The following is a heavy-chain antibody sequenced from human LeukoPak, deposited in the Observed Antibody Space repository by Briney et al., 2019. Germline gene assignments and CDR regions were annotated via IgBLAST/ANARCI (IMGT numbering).Heavy chain of an antibody. D-gene: IGHD3-10*01. Sequence: SETLSLTCAVYGGSFSGYYWRWIRQPPGKGLEWIGEINHSGSPNYNPSLKRRVTISIDTSKNQFSLKLSPVTAADTAVYYCARDLSDYYGSGSYRPIDAFDIWGQGTMVTVSS. J-gene: IGHJ3*02. V-gene: IGHV4-34*01. CDR1: GGSFSGYY. CDR3: ARDLSDYYGSGSYRPIDAFDI. CDR2: INHSGSP.